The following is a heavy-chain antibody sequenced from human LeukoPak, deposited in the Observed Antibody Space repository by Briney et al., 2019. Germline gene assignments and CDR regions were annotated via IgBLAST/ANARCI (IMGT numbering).Heavy chain of an antibody. CDR3: ARDKGDYDILIGYLGVFDY. D-gene: IGHD3-9*01. Sequence: SGGSLRLSCAASGFTFSNYALHWVRQAPGKGLEWVAVISYDGSRKYYTDSVEGRFTISRDSSKNTVFLQMNSLRAEDTAVYYCARDKGDYDILIGYLGVFDYWGQGTLVTVSS. CDR2: ISYDGSRK. J-gene: IGHJ4*02. CDR1: GFTFSNYA. V-gene: IGHV3-30-3*01.